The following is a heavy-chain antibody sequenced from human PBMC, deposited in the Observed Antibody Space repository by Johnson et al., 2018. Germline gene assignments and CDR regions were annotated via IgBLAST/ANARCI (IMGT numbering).Heavy chain of an antibody. D-gene: IGHD3-3*01. CDR3: ARWTLRPVDAFDI. CDR1: GGSISSYY. Sequence: QVQLVESGPGLVKPSETLSLTCTVSGGSISSYYWSWIRQPPGKGLEWIGYIYYSGSTNYNPSLKSRVTISVDTSKNQFSLKLSSVTAADTAVYYCARWTLRPVDAFDIWGQGTMVTVSS. CDR2: IYYSGST. V-gene: IGHV4-59*01. J-gene: IGHJ3*02.